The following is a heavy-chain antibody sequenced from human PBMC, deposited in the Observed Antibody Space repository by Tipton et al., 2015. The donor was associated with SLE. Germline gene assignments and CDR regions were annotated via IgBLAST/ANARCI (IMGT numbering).Heavy chain of an antibody. CDR1: GFTFSSYA. J-gene: IGHJ4*02. V-gene: IGHV3-23*01. CDR3: AKDGVGYGSGSYCGY. D-gene: IGHD3-10*01. Sequence: SLRLSCAASGFTFSSYAMSWVRQAPGKGLEWVSAISGSGGSTYYADSVKGRFTISRDNSKNTLYLQMNSLRAEDTAVYYCAKDGVGYGSGSYCGYWGQGTLVTVSS. CDR2: ISGSGGST.